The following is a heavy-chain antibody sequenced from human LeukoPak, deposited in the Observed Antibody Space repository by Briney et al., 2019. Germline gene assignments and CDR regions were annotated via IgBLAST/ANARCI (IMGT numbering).Heavy chain of an antibody. Sequence: PSETLSLTCTVSGGSISSYYWSWIRQPPGKGLEWIGYIYYSGSTNYNPSLKSRVTISVDTSKNQFSLKLRSVTAADTAVYYCARLALQEVGATQTYYLDYWGQGTLVTVSS. CDR1: GGSISSYY. CDR2: IYYSGST. D-gene: IGHD1-26*01. CDR3: ARLALQEVGATQTYYLDY. J-gene: IGHJ4*02. V-gene: IGHV4-59*01.